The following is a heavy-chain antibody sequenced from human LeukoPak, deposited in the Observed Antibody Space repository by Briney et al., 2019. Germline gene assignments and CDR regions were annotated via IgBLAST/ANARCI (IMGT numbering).Heavy chain of an antibody. CDR3: AKGPPSVVGAIRGGFDY. CDR1: GFTFSSYA. D-gene: IGHD1-26*01. Sequence: GGSLRLSCAASGFTFSSYAMSWVRQAPGKGLEWVSAISGSGGSTYYADSVKGRFTISRDNSKNTLYLQMNSLRAEDTAVYCCAKGPPSVVGAIRGGFDYWGQGTLVTVSS. V-gene: IGHV3-23*01. CDR2: ISGSGGST. J-gene: IGHJ4*02.